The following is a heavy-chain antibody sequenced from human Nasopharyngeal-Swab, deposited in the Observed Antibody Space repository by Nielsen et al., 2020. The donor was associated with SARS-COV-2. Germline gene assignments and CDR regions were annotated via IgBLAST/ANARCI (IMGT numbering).Heavy chain of an antibody. CDR3: ARLVFTYESSTPHFYGLDV. CDR2: ISPGDFNS. J-gene: IGHJ6*02. V-gene: IGHV5-51*01. Sequence: GESLKISCKGSGYSFTNYWIAWVRQLPGKGLEWMGIISPGDFNSKYSPSFQGQVTISADVSITTAYLQWSSLKASDTAMYYCARLVFTYESSTPHFYGLDVWGQGTTVTVSS. CDR1: GYSFTNYW. D-gene: IGHD6-13*01.